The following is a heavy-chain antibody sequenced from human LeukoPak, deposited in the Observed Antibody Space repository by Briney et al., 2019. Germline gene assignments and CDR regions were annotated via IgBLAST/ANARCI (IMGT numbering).Heavy chain of an antibody. CDR3: ARVARQLVRHYYYYYMDV. D-gene: IGHD6-6*01. CDR1: GGSISSYY. J-gene: IGHJ6*03. V-gene: IGHV4-4*07. Sequence: SETLSLTCTVSGGSISSYYWSWIRQPAGKGLEWIGRIYTSGSTNYNPSLKSRVTMSVDTSKNQFSLKLSSVTAADTAVYYCARVARQLVRHYYYYYMDVWGKGTTVTVSS. CDR2: IYTSGST.